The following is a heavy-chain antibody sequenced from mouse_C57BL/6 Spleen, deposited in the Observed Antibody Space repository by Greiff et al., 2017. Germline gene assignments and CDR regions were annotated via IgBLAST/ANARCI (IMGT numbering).Heavy chain of an antibody. CDR3: ARDQVWGQGYIDY. V-gene: IGHV5-4*01. D-gene: IGHD3-3*01. CDR1: GFTFSSYA. CDR2: ISDCGRYP. J-gene: IGHJ2*01. Sequence: EVKLMESGGGLVKPGGSLKLSCAASGFTFSSYAMSWVRQTPEPWLEWVATISDCGRYPYYPDNVQCRFPISRDNAKNNLYLQMSHLKSEDPAKYSCARDQVWGQGYIDYWGQGTTLTFSS.